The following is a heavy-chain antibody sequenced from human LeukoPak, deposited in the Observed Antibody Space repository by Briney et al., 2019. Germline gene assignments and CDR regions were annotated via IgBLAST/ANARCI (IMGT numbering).Heavy chain of an antibody. CDR1: GFTFSSYS. Sequence: GGSLRLSCAASGFTFSSYSMNWVRQAPGKGPEWVSSISSSSSYIYYADSMKGRFTISRDNAKNSLYLQMNSLRAEDTAVYYCARDNYDSSGPYYFDYWGQGTLVTVSS. J-gene: IGHJ4*02. D-gene: IGHD3-22*01. V-gene: IGHV3-21*01. CDR2: ISSSSSYI. CDR3: ARDNYDSSGPYYFDY.